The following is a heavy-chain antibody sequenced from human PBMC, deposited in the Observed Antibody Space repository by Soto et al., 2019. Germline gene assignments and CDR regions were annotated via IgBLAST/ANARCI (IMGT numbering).Heavy chain of an antibody. D-gene: IGHD2-15*01. Sequence: PSETLSLTCTVSGGSVSSGSYYWSWIRQPPGKGLEWIGYIYYSGSTNYNPSLKSRVTISVDTSKNQFSLKLSSVTAADTAVYYCARAPVVVVAVRYYYYGMDVWGQGTTVTVSS. CDR2: IYYSGST. V-gene: IGHV4-61*01. CDR1: GGSVSSGSYY. J-gene: IGHJ6*02. CDR3: ARAPVVVVAVRYYYYGMDV.